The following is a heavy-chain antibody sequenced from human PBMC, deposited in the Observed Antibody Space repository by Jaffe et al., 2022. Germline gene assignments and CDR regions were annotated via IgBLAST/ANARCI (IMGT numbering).Heavy chain of an antibody. Sequence: QVQLQESGSGLVKPSETLSLTCAVSGYSISSGYYWGWIRQPPGKGLEYIGSIYHSGSTYYNPSLKSRVTISVDTSKNQFSLKLSSVTAADTAVYYCARHSCCSGGSCHCLFDYWGRGTLVTVSS. J-gene: IGHJ4*02. CDR1: GYSISSGYY. D-gene: IGHD2-15*01. CDR2: IYHSGST. CDR3: ARHSCCSGGSCHCLFDY. V-gene: IGHV4-38-2*01.